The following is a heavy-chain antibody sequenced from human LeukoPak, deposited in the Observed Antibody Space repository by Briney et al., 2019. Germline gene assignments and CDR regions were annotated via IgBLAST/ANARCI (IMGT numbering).Heavy chain of an antibody. J-gene: IGHJ4*02. CDR3: ARDRGYCSSTSCYAAGIFDY. Sequence: GGSLRLSCAASGFTFSRYEMNWVRQAPGKGLEWGSDISSSGSTIYYADSVKGRFTISRDNAKNSLYLQMNSLRAEDTAVYYCARDRGYCSSTSCYAAGIFDYWGQGTLVTVSS. D-gene: IGHD2-2*01. CDR1: GFTFSRYE. CDR2: ISSSGSTI. V-gene: IGHV3-48*03.